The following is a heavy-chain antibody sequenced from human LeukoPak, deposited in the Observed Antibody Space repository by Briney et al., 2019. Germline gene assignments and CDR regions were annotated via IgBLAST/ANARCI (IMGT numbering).Heavy chain of an antibody. CDR2: ISAYNGNT. Sequence: ASVKVSCKASGYTFTSYGISWVRQAPGQGLEWMGWISAYNGNTNYAQKLQGRVTMTTDTSTSTAYMELRSLRSDDTAVYYCARDRIQLWAVFEPYFDYWGQGTLVTVSS. V-gene: IGHV1-18*01. CDR1: GYTFTSYG. D-gene: IGHD5-18*01. CDR3: ARDRIQLWAVFEPYFDY. J-gene: IGHJ4*02.